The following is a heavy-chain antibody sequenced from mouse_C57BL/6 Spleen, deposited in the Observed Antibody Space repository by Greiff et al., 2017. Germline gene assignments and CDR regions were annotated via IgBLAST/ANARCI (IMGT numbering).Heavy chain of an antibody. CDR3: ARDYGYFDV. J-gene: IGHJ1*03. CDR1: GYAFSSSW. CDR2: IYPGDGDT. D-gene: IGHD1-1*02. Sequence: QVQLQQPGPELVKPGASVKISCKASGYAFSSSWMNWVKQRPGKGLEWIGRIYPGDGDTNYNGKFKGKATLTADKSSSTAYMQLSSLTSEDSAVYFCARDYGYFDVWGTGTTVTVSS. V-gene: IGHV1-82*01.